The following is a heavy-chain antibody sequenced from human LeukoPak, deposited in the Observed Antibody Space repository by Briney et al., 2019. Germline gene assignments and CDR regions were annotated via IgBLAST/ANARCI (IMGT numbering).Heavy chain of an antibody. J-gene: IGHJ4*02. CDR1: GYTFSGYY. D-gene: IGHD2-21*01. Sequence: VASVKVSCKASGYTFSGYYIHWVRQAPGQGLEWMGWINPNSGGTNYAQKFQGRVTMTRDTSISTAYMELSRLRSDDTAVYYCARDSPSSLPSIDYWGQGTLVTVSS. V-gene: IGHV1-2*02. CDR2: INPNSGGT. CDR3: ARDSPSSLPSIDY.